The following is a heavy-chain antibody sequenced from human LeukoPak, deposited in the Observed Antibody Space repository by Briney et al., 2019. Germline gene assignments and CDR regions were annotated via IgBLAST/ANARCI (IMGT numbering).Heavy chain of an antibody. Sequence: GSLRLSCAASGFTFSSYAMSWVRQAPGKGLEWVSAISGSGGSTYYADSVKGRFTISRDNSKNTLYLQMNSLRAEDTAVYYCAKDLGYYDSSGYSPWGQGTLVTVSS. CDR1: GFTFSSYA. D-gene: IGHD3-22*01. J-gene: IGHJ5*02. V-gene: IGHV3-23*01. CDR2: ISGSGGST. CDR3: AKDLGYYDSSGYSP.